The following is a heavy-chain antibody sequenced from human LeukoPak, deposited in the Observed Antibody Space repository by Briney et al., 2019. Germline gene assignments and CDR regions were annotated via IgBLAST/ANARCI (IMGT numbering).Heavy chain of an antibody. CDR3: ARSGYSNGYGDY. D-gene: IGHD5-18*01. V-gene: IGHV4-59*01. J-gene: IGHJ4*02. CDR1: GGSISSYY. Sequence: PSETLSLTCTVSGGSISSYYWSCIRQPPGKGLEWIGYIYYSGSTNYNPSLKSRVTISVDTSKNQFSLKLSSVTAADTAVYYCARSGYSNGYGDYWGQGTLVTVSS. CDR2: IYYSGST.